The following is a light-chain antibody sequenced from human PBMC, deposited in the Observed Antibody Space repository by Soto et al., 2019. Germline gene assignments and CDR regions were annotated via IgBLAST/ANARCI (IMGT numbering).Light chain of an antibody. V-gene: IGLV2-11*01. CDR1: SSDVGVYNY. CDR3: CSYAGSHTFV. J-gene: IGLJ1*01. Sequence: QSVLTQPRSVSGSPGQSVTISCTGTSSDVGVYNYVSWYQQYPGKAPKIMIYDVSKRPSGVPDRFSGSKSDNTASLTISGLQAVDEADYYCCSYAGSHTFVFGIGTKVTVL. CDR2: DVS.